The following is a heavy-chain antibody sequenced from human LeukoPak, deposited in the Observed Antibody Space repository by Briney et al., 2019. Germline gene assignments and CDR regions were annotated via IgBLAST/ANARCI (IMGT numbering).Heavy chain of an antibody. Sequence: ASVKVSCKASGYTFTRYYMHWVRQAPGQGLEWMGIINPSGGSTNYAQKFQGRVTMTRDTSTNTVYMELNSLRAEDTAVYYCAKHNEPIAVAGTTFDYWGQGTLVTVSS. D-gene: IGHD6-19*01. CDR3: AKHNEPIAVAGTTFDY. CDR2: INPSGGST. V-gene: IGHV1-46*01. CDR1: GYTFTRYY. J-gene: IGHJ4*02.